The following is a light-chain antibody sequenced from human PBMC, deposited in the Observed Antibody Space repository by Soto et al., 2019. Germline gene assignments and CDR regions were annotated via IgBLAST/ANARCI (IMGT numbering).Light chain of an antibody. CDR1: QNINTY. J-gene: IGKJ3*01. V-gene: IGKV1-39*01. CDR3: QQTSTAPFT. Sequence: IQMTQSPSSLSASVGGRGTITCRASQNINTYLNWYQQKPADAPNLLIFAASSLQSAVPPRFSGSGSRTDFTLTIISLQPADFAAYYCQQTSTAPFTFGPGTKVDIK. CDR2: AAS.